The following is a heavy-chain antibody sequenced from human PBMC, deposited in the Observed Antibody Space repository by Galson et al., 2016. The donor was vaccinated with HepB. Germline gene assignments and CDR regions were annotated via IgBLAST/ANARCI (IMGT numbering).Heavy chain of an antibody. Sequence: SLRLSCAASGLIFNNIGMHWVRRAPGKGREWVAVISPDGSKIYYADSVKGRFTIARDNSKSTLFLQMNSLRADDTARYYCAKVFRQYSYGYSGWYFDLWGRGTLVTVSS. CDR1: GLIFNNIG. J-gene: IGHJ2*01. CDR3: AKVFRQYSYGYSGWYFDL. D-gene: IGHD5-18*01. CDR2: ISPDGSKI. V-gene: IGHV3-30*18.